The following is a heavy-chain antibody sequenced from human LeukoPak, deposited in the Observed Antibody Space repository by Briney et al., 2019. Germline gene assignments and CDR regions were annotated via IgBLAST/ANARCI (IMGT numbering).Heavy chain of an antibody. J-gene: IGHJ4*02. CDR1: GFTFSTYA. CDR3: AKDRAGYSIARGFDY. V-gene: IGHV3-23*01. D-gene: IGHD5-12*01. CDR2: TSANGDTT. Sequence: GGSPRLSCAASGFTFSTYAMSWVRQAPGKGLEWVSTTSANGDTTYYADSVKGRFTISRDNSKITLYLYMNSLRAEDAAVYYCAKDRAGYSIARGFDYWGQGTLVTVSS.